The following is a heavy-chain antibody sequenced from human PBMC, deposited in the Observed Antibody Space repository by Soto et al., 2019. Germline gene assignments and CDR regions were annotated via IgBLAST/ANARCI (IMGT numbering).Heavy chain of an antibody. CDR3: AKVLLWFGEFYFDY. D-gene: IGHD3-10*01. J-gene: IGHJ4*02. Sequence: SETLSLTCTVSGGSISSYYWSWIRQPPGKGLEWIGYIYYSGSTNYNPSLKSRVTISVDTSKNQFSLKLSSVTAADTAVYYCAKVLLWFGEFYFDYWGQGTLVTVSS. CDR1: GGSISSYY. V-gene: IGHV4-59*08. CDR2: IYYSGST.